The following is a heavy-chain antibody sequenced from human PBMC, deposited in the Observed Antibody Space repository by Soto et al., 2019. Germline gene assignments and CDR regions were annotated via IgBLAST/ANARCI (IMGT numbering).Heavy chain of an antibody. CDR2: IYYSGST. CDR3: ARGWREEGNGMDV. V-gene: IGHV4-30-4*01. J-gene: IGHJ6*02. Sequence: PSETLSLTCTVSGGSISSGDYYWSWIRQPPGKGLEWIGYIYYSGSTYYNPSLKSRVTISVDTSKNQFSLKLSSVTAADTAVYYCARGWREEGNGMDVWGQGTKVTVYS. CDR1: GGSISSGDYY. D-gene: IGHD2-15*01.